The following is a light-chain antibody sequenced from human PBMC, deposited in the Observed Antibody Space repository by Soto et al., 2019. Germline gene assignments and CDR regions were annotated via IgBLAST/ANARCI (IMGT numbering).Light chain of an antibody. CDR2: DAS. CDR1: QDISNY. J-gene: IGKJ5*01. Sequence: DFQMTQSPSSLSASVGDRVTITCQASQDISNYLNWYQQKPGRAPKLLIYDASTLERGVPSRFSGTGSGTLVTFAISSLQPEDIGIYYCQQSDNLPITFGQGTRLEIK. V-gene: IGKV1-33*01. CDR3: QQSDNLPIT.